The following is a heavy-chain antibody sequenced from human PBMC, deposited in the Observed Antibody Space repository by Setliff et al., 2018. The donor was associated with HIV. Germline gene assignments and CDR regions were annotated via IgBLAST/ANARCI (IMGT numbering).Heavy chain of an antibody. Sequence: PSETLSLTCEVSGGSISSTKWWNWVRQPPGKGLEWIGESYQSGTTNDNPSLKSRVTMSVDTSNNQFSLELSSVTAADTAVYYCARKSTLRYYYGSGSLDAFDIWGQGTKVTVSS. CDR2: SYQSGTT. CDR1: GGSISSTKW. J-gene: IGHJ3*02. V-gene: IGHV4-4*02. D-gene: IGHD3-10*01. CDR3: ARKSTLRYYYGSGSLDAFDI.